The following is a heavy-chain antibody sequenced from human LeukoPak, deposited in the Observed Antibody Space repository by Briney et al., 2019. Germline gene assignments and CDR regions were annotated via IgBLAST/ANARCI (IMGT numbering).Heavy chain of an antibody. CDR1: GFTFDDYA. CDR2: ISGSGGST. J-gene: IGHJ4*02. V-gene: IGHV3-23*01. Sequence: GGSLRLSCAASGFTFDDYAMHWVRQAPGKGLEWVSAISGSGGSTYYADSVKGRFTISRDNSKNTLYLQMNSLRAEDTAVYYCSAAGQYYSDYWGQGTLVTVSS. D-gene: IGHD6-13*01. CDR3: SAAGQYYSDY.